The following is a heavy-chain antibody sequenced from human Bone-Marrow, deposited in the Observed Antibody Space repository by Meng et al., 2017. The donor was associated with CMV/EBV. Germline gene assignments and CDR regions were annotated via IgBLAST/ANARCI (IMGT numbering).Heavy chain of an antibody. V-gene: IGHV3-21*01. D-gene: IGHD3-10*01. Sequence: GGSLRLSCAASGFTFDTYSMNWVRQAPGKGLEWVSSISATGSYIHYADSLKGRFTISRDNAKNSLSLQLNSLRAEDTPVYYCARDRVGMGSWTEWFDPWGQGTLVTVSS. CDR1: GFTFDTYS. CDR3: ARDRVGMGSWTEWFDP. J-gene: IGHJ5*02. CDR2: ISATGSYI.